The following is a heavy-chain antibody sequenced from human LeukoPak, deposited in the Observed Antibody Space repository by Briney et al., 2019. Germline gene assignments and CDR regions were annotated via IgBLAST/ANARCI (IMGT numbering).Heavy chain of an antibody. V-gene: IGHV4-59*08. J-gene: IGHJ3*02. CDR1: GGSISGYH. CDR2: IYYTGST. Sequence: SSETLSLTCNVSGGSISGYHWSWLRQPPGKELEWIGYIYYTGSTNYNPSLKSRLTISIDTSENQFSLKVSSVTAADTAVYYCARHHPGQSGSFDIWGQGTMVTVSS. CDR3: ARHHPGQSGSFDI. D-gene: IGHD3-10*01.